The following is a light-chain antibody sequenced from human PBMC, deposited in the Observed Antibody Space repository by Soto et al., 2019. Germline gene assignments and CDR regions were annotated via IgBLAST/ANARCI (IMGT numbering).Light chain of an antibody. Sequence: EIVLTQSPGTLSLSPGERATLSCRASQSVSSSYLALYQQKPGQAPRLLICGASSRATGIPDRFSGSGSGTDFTLTISRLEPEDFAVYYCQQYGSSLGVTFGGGTKVDIK. V-gene: IGKV3-20*01. CDR2: GAS. CDR1: QSVSSSY. CDR3: QQYGSSLGVT. J-gene: IGKJ4*01.